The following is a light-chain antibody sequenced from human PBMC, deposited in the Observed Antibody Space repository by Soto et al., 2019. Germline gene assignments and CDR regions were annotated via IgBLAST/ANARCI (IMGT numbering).Light chain of an antibody. CDR2: DAS. V-gene: IGKV3-11*01. Sequence: EIVLTQSPATLSVSAGERVTLSSRPSQSVTTFLAWYQQTPGQAPRLLXXDASDRTTGIPARFSGSGAGTDFTRTISSLEPEDFAVAYCQHRSNWPPTITFGQGTRLEIK. J-gene: IGKJ5*01. CDR3: QHRSNWPPTIT. CDR1: QSVTTF.